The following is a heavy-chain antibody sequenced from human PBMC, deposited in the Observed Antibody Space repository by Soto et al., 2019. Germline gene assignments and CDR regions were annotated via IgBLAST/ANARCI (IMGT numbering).Heavy chain of an antibody. V-gene: IGHV3-23*01. CDR3: ARDSSSWYSSWFDP. CDR2: ISGSGGST. D-gene: IGHD6-13*01. CDR1: GFTFSSYA. J-gene: IGHJ5*02. Sequence: GGSLRLSCAASGFTFSSYAMSWVRQAPGKGLEWVSAISGSGGSTYYADSVKGRFTISRDNSKNTLYLQMNSLRAEDTAVYYCARDSSSWYSSWFDPWGQGTPGTVS.